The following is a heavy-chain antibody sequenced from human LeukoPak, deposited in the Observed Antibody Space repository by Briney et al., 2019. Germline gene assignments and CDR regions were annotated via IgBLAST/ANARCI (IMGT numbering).Heavy chain of an antibody. V-gene: IGHV3-53*01. J-gene: IGHJ4*02. CDR3: ASRRGYSGYDTDQPFDY. CDR2: IYGGGST. Sequence: GGSLRLSCVVSGFTVSTNFMSWVRQAPGERLEWVSVIYGGGSTYYADSVKGRFTISRDNSKNTLYLQMNSLRAEDTAVYYCASRRGYSGYDTDQPFDYWGQGTLVTVSS. D-gene: IGHD5-12*01. CDR1: GFTVSTNF.